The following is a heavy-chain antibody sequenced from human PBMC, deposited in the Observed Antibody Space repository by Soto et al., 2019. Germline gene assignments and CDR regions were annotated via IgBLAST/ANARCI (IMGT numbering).Heavy chain of an antibody. V-gene: IGHV2-5*01. D-gene: IGHD3-3*01. J-gene: IGHJ6*02. Sequence: GSGPTLVNPTQTLTLTCTFSGFSLSTSGVGVGWIRQPPGKALEWLALIYWNDDKRYSPSLKSRLTITKDTSKNQVVLTMTNMDPVDTATYYCAHSYDFWSGYYPRPGLYYYYYGMDVWGQGTTVTVSS. CDR1: GFSLSTSGVG. CDR2: IYWNDDK. CDR3: AHSYDFWSGYYPRPGLYYYYYGMDV.